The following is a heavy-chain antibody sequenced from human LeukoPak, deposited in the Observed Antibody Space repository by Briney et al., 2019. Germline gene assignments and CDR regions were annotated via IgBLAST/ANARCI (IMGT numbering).Heavy chain of an antibody. J-gene: IGHJ6*03. CDR3: ARDSPPGAGYMDV. CDR2: ISSSSSYI. D-gene: IGHD1-26*01. V-gene: IGHV3-21*01. Sequence: PGGSLRLSCAASGFTFSSYSMDWVRQAPGKGLEWVSSISSSSSYIYYADSVKGRFTISRDNAKNSLYLQMNSLRAEDTAVYYCARDSPPGAGYMDVWGKGTTVTVSS. CDR1: GFTFSSYS.